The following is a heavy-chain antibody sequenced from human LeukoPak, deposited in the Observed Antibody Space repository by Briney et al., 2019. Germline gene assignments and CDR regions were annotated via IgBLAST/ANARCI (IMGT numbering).Heavy chain of an antibody. D-gene: IGHD6-19*01. Sequence: SYFIISFHIIYFSYSVNRRFPISSHNANNSLYLQMNSLRAEDTAVYYCARVAVTGIGVDYWGQGTQVTVSS. V-gene: IGHV3-11*04. CDR3: ARVAVTGIGVDY. J-gene: IGHJ4*02. CDR2: FIISFHII.